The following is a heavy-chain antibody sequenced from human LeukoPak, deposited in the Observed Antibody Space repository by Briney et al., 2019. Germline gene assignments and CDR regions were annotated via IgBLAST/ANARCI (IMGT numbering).Heavy chain of an antibody. D-gene: IGHD4-17*01. V-gene: IGHV3-21*01. CDR2: ISSSSRYI. J-gene: IGHJ4*02. CDR1: GFTFSSYN. Sequence: GGSLRLSCAASGFTFSSYNMNWVRQAPGKGLEWVSSISSSSRYIYYADSVKGRFTISRDNAKKSLYLQMNSLRAEDTAVYYCARVVGTYGDYLRYFDYWGQGTLVTVSS. CDR3: ARVVGTYGDYLRYFDY.